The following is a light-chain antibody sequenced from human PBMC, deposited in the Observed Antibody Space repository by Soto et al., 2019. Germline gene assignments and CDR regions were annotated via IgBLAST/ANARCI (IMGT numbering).Light chain of an antibody. CDR3: QQYTTYWT. CDR1: QTISSW. Sequence: DIQLNQSPSTLSGSVGDRVTITCRASQTISSWLAWYQQKPGKAPKLLIYKASTLEDGVPSRFSGSGSGTEFTLSISSLQPDDYATYYCQQYTTYWTVGQGTKVDIK. V-gene: IGKV1-5*03. J-gene: IGKJ1*01. CDR2: KAS.